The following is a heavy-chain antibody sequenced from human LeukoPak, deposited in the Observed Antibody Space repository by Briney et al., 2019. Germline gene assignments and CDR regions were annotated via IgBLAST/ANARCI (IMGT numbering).Heavy chain of an antibody. CDR3: ARPYCSSSSCYDVYYDYYMDV. Sequence: PWGSLRHSCAASGFSFSTYAMHWVRQASGKGLEWVAVISHDGNNRYYADSVKGRFTVSRDNSKNTLHLQMYSLRAEDTAVYYCARPYCSSSSCYDVYYDYYMDVWGKGTAVTV. CDR1: GFSFSTYA. D-gene: IGHD2-2*01. V-gene: IGHV3-30*04. J-gene: IGHJ6*03. CDR2: ISHDGNNR.